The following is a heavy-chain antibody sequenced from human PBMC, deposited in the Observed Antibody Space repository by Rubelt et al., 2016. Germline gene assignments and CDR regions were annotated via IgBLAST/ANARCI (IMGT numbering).Heavy chain of an antibody. V-gene: IGHV3-21*01. CDR1: GFTFSSYA. D-gene: IGHD3-3*01. J-gene: IGHJ4*02. Sequence: EVQLLESGGGLVQPGGSLSLSCAASGFTFSSYAMTWVRQAPGKGLEWVSSISGGSTYTYYADSLKGRFTISRDNANNSLHLEMTSLRAEVTAVYYCARHQAISGVVIMGAFDNWGQGNLVTVSS. CDR3: ARHQAISGVVIMGAFDN. CDR2: ISGGSTYT.